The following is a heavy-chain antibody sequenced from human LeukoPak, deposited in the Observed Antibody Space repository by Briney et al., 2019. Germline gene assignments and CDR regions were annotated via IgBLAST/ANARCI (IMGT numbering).Heavy chain of an antibody. V-gene: IGHV4-4*02. CDR2: IYHSGST. CDR3: ARVPMTNAFHPRPPFDY. J-gene: IGHJ4*02. D-gene: IGHD4-11*01. CDR1: GASVSSTNW. Sequence: SGTLSLTCAVSGASVSSTNWWSWVRQPPGKGLEWIGEIYHSGSTNYNSSLKSRVTISVDKSKNQFSLKLTSVTAADTAVYYCARVPMTNAFHPRPPFDYWGQGTLVTVSS.